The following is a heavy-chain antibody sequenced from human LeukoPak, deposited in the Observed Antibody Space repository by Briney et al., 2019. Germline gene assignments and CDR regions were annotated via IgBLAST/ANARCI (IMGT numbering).Heavy chain of an antibody. CDR2: INHSGST. J-gene: IGHJ4*02. Sequence: SETLSLTCAVYGGSFSGYYWSWIRQPPGKGLEWIGEINHSGSTNYNPSLKSRVTISVDTSKNQFSLKLSSVTAADTAVYYCARGGRSYHGSGSYYNYWSQGTLVTVSS. V-gene: IGHV4-34*01. CDR1: GGSFSGYY. D-gene: IGHD3-10*01. CDR3: ARGGRSYHGSGSYYNY.